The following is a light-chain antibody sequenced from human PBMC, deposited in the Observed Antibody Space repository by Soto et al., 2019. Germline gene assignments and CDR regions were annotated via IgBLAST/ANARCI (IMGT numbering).Light chain of an antibody. Sequence: EVALTQSPATLSLSPGERATLSCRASQNVRTFLDWYQQKPGQAPRLLIYGASNRATGIPARFSGSGSGTDFTLTISSLEHEDFVVYYCQQHSHWPPWTFGQGTRVEIQ. CDR2: GAS. V-gene: IGKV3-11*01. J-gene: IGKJ1*01. CDR1: QNVRTF. CDR3: QQHSHWPPWT.